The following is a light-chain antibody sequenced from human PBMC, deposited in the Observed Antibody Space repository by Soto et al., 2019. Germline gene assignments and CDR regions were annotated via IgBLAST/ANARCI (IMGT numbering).Light chain of an antibody. CDR3: GTWDSGLTVGV. CDR1: ASNVGAHF. V-gene: IGLV1-51*01. Sequence: QSVLTQPPSVSAAPGQRVTIPCSGSASNVGAHFVSWYQQLPGAAPKLLIYDNDERPSDIPDRFSGSKSDTSATLTITGLQTGDAADYYCGTWDSGLTVGVFGGGTKVTVL. J-gene: IGLJ2*01. CDR2: DND.